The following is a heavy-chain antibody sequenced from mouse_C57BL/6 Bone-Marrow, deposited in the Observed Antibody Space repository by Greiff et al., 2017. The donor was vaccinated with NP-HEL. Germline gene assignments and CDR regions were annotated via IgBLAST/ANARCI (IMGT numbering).Heavy chain of an antibody. CDR2: ISRGGDYI. CDR1: GFTFSSYA. CDR3: TRDPPVLGAMDY. J-gene: IGHJ4*01. V-gene: IGHV5-9-1*02. Sequence: DVMLVESGEGLVKPGGSLKLSCAASGFTFSSYAMSWVRQTPEKRLEWVAYISRGGDYIYYADTVKGRFTISRDNARNTLSLQMSSLKSEDTAMYYCTRDPPVLGAMDYWGQGTSVTVSS.